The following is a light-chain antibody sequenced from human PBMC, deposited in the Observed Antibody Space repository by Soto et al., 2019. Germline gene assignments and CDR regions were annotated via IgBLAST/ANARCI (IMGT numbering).Light chain of an antibody. CDR1: HSVSTP. J-gene: IGKJ1*01. V-gene: IGKV3-20*01. CDR3: RDYGSSSGT. Sequence: DIVLTQSPGTLSLSPGDRVTLSCRASHSVSTPLTWYQQKPGQAPSPVIYGASSRATGIPDRFSDGGSGIDFPLTIGSREPEDFAVYYCRDYGSSSGTFGQGTRVEIK. CDR2: GAS.